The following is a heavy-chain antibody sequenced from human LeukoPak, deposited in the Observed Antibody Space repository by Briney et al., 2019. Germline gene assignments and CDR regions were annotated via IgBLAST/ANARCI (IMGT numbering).Heavy chain of an antibody. CDR1: GFTFSDYY. CDR3: ACDRDYYDSSGYYNY. Sequence: PGGSLRLSCAASGFTFSDYYMYWFRQAPGKGLEWLSYISGSSRDTSYADSVKGRFTISRDNAKESLYLQMNSLRAEDTAVYYCACDRDYYDSSGYYNYWGQGTLVTVSS. CDR2: ISGSSRDT. V-gene: IGHV3-11*06. D-gene: IGHD3-22*01. J-gene: IGHJ4*02.